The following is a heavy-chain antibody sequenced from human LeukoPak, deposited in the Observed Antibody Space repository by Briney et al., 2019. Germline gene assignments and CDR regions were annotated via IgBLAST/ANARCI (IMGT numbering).Heavy chain of an antibody. CDR3: ARAPIAAAGTNYYYYYGMDV. J-gene: IGHJ6*02. CDR2: IKEDGSEK. D-gene: IGHD6-13*01. Sequence: GSLRLSCAAXGFTFXSYWMSWVRQAPGKGLEWVANIKEDGSEKYYVDSVKGRFTISRDNGKNSLYLQMNSLRAEDTAVYYCARAPIAAAGTNYYYYYGMDVWGQGTTVTVSS. CDR1: GFTFXSYW. V-gene: IGHV3-7*01.